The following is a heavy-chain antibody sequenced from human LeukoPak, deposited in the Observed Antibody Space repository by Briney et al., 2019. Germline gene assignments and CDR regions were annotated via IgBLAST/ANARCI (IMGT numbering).Heavy chain of an antibody. D-gene: IGHD5-12*01. CDR2: ISGSGGSS. CDR3: AKDISGYSGYDIPLFDY. Sequence: GGSLRLSCAASGFTFSSSAMSWVRQAPGKGLKWVSAISGSGGSSYYADSVKGRFTISRDNSKNTLYLQMNSLRAEDTAVYYCAKDISGYSGYDIPLFDYWGQGTLVTVSS. V-gene: IGHV3-23*01. CDR1: GFTFSSSA. J-gene: IGHJ4*02.